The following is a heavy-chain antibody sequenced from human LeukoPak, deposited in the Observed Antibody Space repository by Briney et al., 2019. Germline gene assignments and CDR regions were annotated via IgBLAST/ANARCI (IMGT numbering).Heavy chain of an antibody. CDR1: GGSISSGSYY. CDR2: IYYSGST. D-gene: IGHD3-16*01. V-gene: IGHV4-61*10. J-gene: IGHJ3*02. Sequence: PSETLSLTCTVSGGSISSGSYYWSWIRQPAGKGLEWIGYIYYSGSTNYNPSLKSRVTISVDTSKNQFSLKLSSVTAADTAVYYCARVRGSYGLYAFDIWGQGTMVTVSS. CDR3: ARVRGSYGLYAFDI.